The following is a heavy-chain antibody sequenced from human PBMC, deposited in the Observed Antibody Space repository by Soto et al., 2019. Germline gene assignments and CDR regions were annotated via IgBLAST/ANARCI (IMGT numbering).Heavy chain of an antibody. V-gene: IGHV3-15*07. Sequence: GGSLRLSCAASGFTFSSASMNWVRQAPGKGLEWVGRIKSKTDGGTTDYAEPVKGRFAISRDDSNNMVYLQMNSLKIEDTAVYYCTTDSYSTIIIVRFDYWGHGTLVTVSS. CDR3: TTDSYSTIIIVRFDY. J-gene: IGHJ4*01. CDR1: GFTFSSAS. D-gene: IGHD3-22*01. CDR2: IKSKTDGGTT.